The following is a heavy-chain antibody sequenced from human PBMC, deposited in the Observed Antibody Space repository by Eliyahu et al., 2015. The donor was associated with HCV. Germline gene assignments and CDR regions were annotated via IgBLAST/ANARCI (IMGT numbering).Heavy chain of an antibody. J-gene: IGHJ6*03. CDR1: GFSFGDWT. CDR3: SRVSSYYNILTGYLNYRYYYMDV. Sequence: EVQLVESGGGLVRPGRSLRLSCAGSGFSFGDWTLSGFRQAPGKGLEWVGFIRSKTDGGTTEYAASVRGGFSISRDDSKNTAYLQMNGLRTEDTAVYYCSRVSSYYNILTGYLNYRYYYMDVWGKGTTVTVSS. V-gene: IGHV3-49*05. CDR2: IRSKTDGGTT. D-gene: IGHD3-9*01.